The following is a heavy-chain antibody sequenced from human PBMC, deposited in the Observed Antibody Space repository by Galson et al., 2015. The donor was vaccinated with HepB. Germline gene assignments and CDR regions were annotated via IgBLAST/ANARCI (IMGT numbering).Heavy chain of an antibody. CDR3: ARDRVATITGHAFDI. CDR2: INPSGGST. CDR1: GSTFTGYY. D-gene: IGHD5-12*01. J-gene: IGHJ3*02. V-gene: IGHV1-46*03. Sequence: SVKVSCKASGSTFTGYYMYWVRQAPGQGLEWMGIINPSGGSTSYAQKFQGRVTMTRDTSTSTVYMELSSLRSEDTAVYYCARDRVATITGHAFDISGQGTMVTVSS.